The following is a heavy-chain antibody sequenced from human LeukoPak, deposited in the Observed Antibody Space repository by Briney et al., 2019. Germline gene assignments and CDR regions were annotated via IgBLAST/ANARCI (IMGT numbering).Heavy chain of an antibody. V-gene: IGHV3-23*01. D-gene: IGHD6-6*01. Sequence: GGSLRLSRAASGFTFSSYAMSWVRQAPGKGLDGVSAISGSGGSTYYADSVKGRFTISRDNSKNTLYLQMNSLRAEDTAVYYCAKDGSSDQNAFDIWGQGTMVTVSS. J-gene: IGHJ3*02. CDR3: AKDGSSDQNAFDI. CDR1: GFTFSSYA. CDR2: ISGSGGST.